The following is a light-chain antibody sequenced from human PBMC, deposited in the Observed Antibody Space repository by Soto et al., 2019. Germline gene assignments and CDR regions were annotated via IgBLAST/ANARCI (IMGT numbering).Light chain of an antibody. CDR1: QSVSSN. V-gene: IGKV3-15*01. J-gene: IGKJ2*01. CDR2: GAS. CDR3: HQYNSWPYT. Sequence: EIVMTQSPATLSVSPGERATLSCRARQSVSSNLGWYQQKPGQSPRLLMYGASTRATGIPARFTGSGSGTEFTLTISSLQSEVFAVYYCHQYNSWPYTFGQGTKLEIK.